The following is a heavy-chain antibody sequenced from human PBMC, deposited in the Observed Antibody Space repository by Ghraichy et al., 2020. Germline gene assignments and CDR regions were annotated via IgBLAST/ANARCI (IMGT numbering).Heavy chain of an antibody. V-gene: IGHV4-39*01. CDR2: IYYSGST. D-gene: IGHD4-17*01. CDR1: GGSISSSSYY. CDR3: ARHYGDSPFDY. Sequence: SETLSLTCTVSGGSISSSSYYWGWIRQPPGKGREWIGSIYYSGSTYYKPSIKSRVTISVDTSKNQFSLKLSSVTAADTAVYYCARHYGDSPFDYWGQGTLVTVSS. J-gene: IGHJ4*02.